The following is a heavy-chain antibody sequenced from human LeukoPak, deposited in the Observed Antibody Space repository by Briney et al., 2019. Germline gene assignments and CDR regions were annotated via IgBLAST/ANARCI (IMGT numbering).Heavy chain of an antibody. V-gene: IGHV4-34*01. CDR1: GGSFSGYY. CDR2: MYHCYRT. CDR3: ARASPDSSGYYLPFDY. Sequence: SETLSLTCAVYGGSFSGYYWSWIRQPPGKGLEWIGEMYHCYRTNYNPSLKSRVTISVDTSKNQFSLQLSSVTAADTAVYYCARASPDSSGYYLPFDYWGQGTLVTVSS. D-gene: IGHD3-22*01. J-gene: IGHJ4*02.